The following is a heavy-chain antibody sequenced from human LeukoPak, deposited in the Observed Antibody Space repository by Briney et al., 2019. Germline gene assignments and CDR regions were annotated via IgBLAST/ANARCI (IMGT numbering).Heavy chain of an antibody. Sequence: WGSLRLSCAASGFTFSSYAMSWVRQAPGKGLEWVSAISGSGGSTYYADSVKGRFTISRDNSKNTLYLQMNSLRAEDTAVYYCAKVYCSSTSCPGDYWGQGTLVTVSS. D-gene: IGHD2-2*01. CDR2: ISGSGGST. J-gene: IGHJ4*02. CDR3: AKVYCSSTSCPGDY. CDR1: GFTFSSYA. V-gene: IGHV3-23*01.